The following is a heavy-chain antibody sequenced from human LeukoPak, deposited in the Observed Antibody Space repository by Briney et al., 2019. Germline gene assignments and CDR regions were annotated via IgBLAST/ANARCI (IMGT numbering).Heavy chain of an antibody. CDR1: GGSISTYN. V-gene: IGHV4-59*01. J-gene: IGHJ3*02. CDR2: IYYSGST. CDR3: ARRMDDAFDI. D-gene: IGHD2-8*01. Sequence: PSETLSLTCTVYGGSISTYNWSSIRQPPGKGLEWIGYIYYSGSTNYNPSLKSRVTISVDTSKIQFSLKLSSVTAADTAVYYCARRMDDAFDIWGQGTMVTVSS.